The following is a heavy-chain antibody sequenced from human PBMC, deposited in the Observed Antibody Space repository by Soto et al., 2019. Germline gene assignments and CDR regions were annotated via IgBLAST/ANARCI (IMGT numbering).Heavy chain of an antibody. D-gene: IGHD3-22*01. V-gene: IGHV3-7*01. J-gene: IGHJ4*02. CDR1: GFTFSSYW. CDR3: ASLYDSSGYPFDY. CDR2: IKQDGSEK. Sequence: GSLILSCAASGFTFSSYWMSWVRQAPGKGLEWVANIKQDGSEKYYVDSVKGRFTISRDNAKNSLYLQMNSLRAEDTAVYYCASLYDSSGYPFDYWGQGTLVTVSS.